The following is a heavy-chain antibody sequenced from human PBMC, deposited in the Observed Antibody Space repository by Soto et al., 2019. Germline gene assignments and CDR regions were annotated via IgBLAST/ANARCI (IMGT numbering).Heavy chain of an antibody. D-gene: IGHD2-2*01. J-gene: IGHJ6*04. V-gene: IGHV1-18*01. Sequence: ASVKVSCKASGYTFTSYGISWVRQAPGQGLEWMGWISAYNGNTNYAQKLQGRVTMTTDTSTSTAYMELRSLRSDDTAVYYCARVKPLVVPAATHFFMDVWGKGTTVTVSS. CDR3: ARVKPLVVPAATHFFMDV. CDR2: ISAYNGNT. CDR1: GYTFTSYG.